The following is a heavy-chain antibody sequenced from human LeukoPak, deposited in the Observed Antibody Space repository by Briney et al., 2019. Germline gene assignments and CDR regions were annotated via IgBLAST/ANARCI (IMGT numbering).Heavy chain of an antibody. Sequence: GGSLRLSCAASGFTFSNAWMSWVRQAPGKGLEWVSAISGSGDSTYYADSVKGRFTISRDNSRNTLYLQMNSLRAEDTAVYYCAKDRDTYYDILTGQSLLSWGQGTLVTVSS. J-gene: IGHJ5*02. CDR2: ISGSGDST. V-gene: IGHV3-23*01. CDR3: AKDRDTYYDILTGQSLLS. CDR1: GFTFSNAW. D-gene: IGHD3-9*01.